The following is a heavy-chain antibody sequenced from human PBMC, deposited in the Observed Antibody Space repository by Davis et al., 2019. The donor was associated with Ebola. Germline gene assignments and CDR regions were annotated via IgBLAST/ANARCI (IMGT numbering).Heavy chain of an antibody. CDR3: AKEWLGDTHDY. J-gene: IGHJ4*02. Sequence: PGGSLRLSCAASGFTFSSYGMHWVRQAPGKGLEWVAVISYDGSNKYYADSVKGRFTISRDNSKNTLYLQMNSLRAEDTAVYYCAKEWLGDTHDYWGQGTLVTVSS. V-gene: IGHV3-30*18. D-gene: IGHD3-10*01. CDR1: GFTFSSYG. CDR2: ISYDGSNK.